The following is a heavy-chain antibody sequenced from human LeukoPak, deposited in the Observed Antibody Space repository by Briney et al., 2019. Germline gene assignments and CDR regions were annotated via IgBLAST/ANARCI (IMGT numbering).Heavy chain of an antibody. Sequence: SETLSLTCDVSGGSIRSYYWGWVRHPAGKGLEWIGRIYTTGTTHFSPPLKSRLTMSVDTSKNQFSLKLSSVTAADAAVCFCARQGYTASYYFLDYWSQGTLVTVSS. CDR3: ARQGYTASYYFLDY. V-gene: IGHV4-4*07. J-gene: IGHJ4*02. CDR2: IYTTGTT. D-gene: IGHD1-26*01. CDR1: GGSIRSYY.